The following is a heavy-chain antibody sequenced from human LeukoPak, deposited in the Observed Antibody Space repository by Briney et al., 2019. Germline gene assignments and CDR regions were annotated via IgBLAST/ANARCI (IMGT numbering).Heavy chain of an antibody. D-gene: IGHD4/OR15-4a*01. CDR3: AREGADYQDYFYS. V-gene: IGHV3-74*01. J-gene: IGHJ4*02. CDR2: IQSDGSRA. CDR1: GFVFRSYW. Sequence: GGSLRLSCAGSGFVFRSYWMHWVRQTPGKGLVWVSRIQSDGSRADYADFAKGRFTISRDNARDTVDLQMNSLRAEDTAVYYCAREGADYQDYFYSWGQGTLVTVSS.